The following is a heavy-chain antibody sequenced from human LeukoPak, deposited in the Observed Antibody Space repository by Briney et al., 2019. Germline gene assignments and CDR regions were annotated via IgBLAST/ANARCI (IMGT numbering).Heavy chain of an antibody. V-gene: IGHV4-59*08. CDR2: IYYSGST. J-gene: IGHJ4*02. D-gene: IGHD5-18*01. Sequence: SETLSLTCTVSGGSIGSNYWSWIRQPPGKGLEWIGYIYYSGSTNYNPSLKSRVTISVDTSKNQFSLKLSSVTAADTAVYYCASGSGHSYGSVNFDYWGQGTLVTVSS. CDR3: ASGSGHSYGSVNFDY. CDR1: GGSIGSNY.